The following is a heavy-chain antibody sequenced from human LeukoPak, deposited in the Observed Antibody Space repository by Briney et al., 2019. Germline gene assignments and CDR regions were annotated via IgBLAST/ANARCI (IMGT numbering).Heavy chain of an antibody. V-gene: IGHV5-51*01. CDR1: GYSFNNYW. CDR3: ATRSSLEWLSSFEY. D-gene: IGHD3-3*01. J-gene: IGHJ4*02. CDR2: IYPGDSDT. Sequence: GESPITYCNGSGYSFNNYWIAWVRQMPGKGLEWMGIIYPGDSDTRYSPSFQGQVTISADKSISTAYLQWSSLKASDTAMYYCATRSSLEWLSSFEYRRRATLVTVSS.